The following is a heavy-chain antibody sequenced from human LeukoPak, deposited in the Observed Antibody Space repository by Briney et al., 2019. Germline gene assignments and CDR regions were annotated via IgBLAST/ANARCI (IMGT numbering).Heavy chain of an antibody. CDR3: AKNGGPHGMDV. D-gene: IGHD3-10*01. V-gene: IGHV3-7*02. CDR2: IKEDGSAK. J-gene: IGHJ6*02. Sequence: GGSLRLSCLASGETSGVTFNRYWMSWVRQAPGKGLEWVTNIKEDGSAKNYVDSVKGRFTISRDNAKNSLNLQMNSLRAEDTAVYYCAKNGGPHGMDVWGQGTTITVSS. CDR1: GVTFNRYW.